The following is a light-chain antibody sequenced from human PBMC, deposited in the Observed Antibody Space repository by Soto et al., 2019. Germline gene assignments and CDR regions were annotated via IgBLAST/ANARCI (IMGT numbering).Light chain of an antibody. CDR3: AAWDDSLYGLV. CDR2: TND. CDR1: STNVGVNP. J-gene: IGLJ2*01. V-gene: IGLV1-44*01. Sequence: QSVLTQPPSTSGTPGQRVTISCSGSSTNVGVNPVNWYQQFPGTAPRLLIYTNDQRPSGVPGRFSGSKSGTIASLDISGLQSDDEADYYCAAWDDSLYGLVFGGGTKLTVL.